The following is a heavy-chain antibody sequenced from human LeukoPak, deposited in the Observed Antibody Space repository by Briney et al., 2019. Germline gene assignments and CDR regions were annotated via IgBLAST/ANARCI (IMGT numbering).Heavy chain of an antibody. CDR3: ARDYYGLIDY. CDR1: GYTFTGYY. V-gene: IGHV1-2*02. D-gene: IGHD3-10*01. CDR2: INPNNGAT. Sequence: ASVKVSCKASGYTFTGYYVNWVRQAPGQGLEWMGWINPNNGATNYAQKFQGRVTMTRDTSISTAYMELSRLKSDDTAVYYCARDYYGLIDYWGQGTLVSVSS. J-gene: IGHJ4*02.